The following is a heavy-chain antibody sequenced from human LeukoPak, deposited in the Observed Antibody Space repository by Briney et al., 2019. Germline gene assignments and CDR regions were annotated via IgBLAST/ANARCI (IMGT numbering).Heavy chain of an antibody. CDR3: ARGPAVGVVATSMAFDY. J-gene: IGHJ4*02. Sequence: SETLSLTCTVSGGSISSYYWSWIRQPPGKVLEWIGYIYYSGSTNYNPSLKSRVTISVDTSKNQFSLKLSSVTAADTAVYYCARGPAVGVVATSMAFDYWGQGTLVTVSS. CDR1: GGSISSYY. D-gene: IGHD5-12*01. V-gene: IGHV4-59*01. CDR2: IYYSGST.